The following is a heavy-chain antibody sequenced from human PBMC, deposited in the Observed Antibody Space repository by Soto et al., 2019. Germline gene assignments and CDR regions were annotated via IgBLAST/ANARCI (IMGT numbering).Heavy chain of an antibody. V-gene: IGHV1-69*13. CDR3: AREADCSGGSCYRFDYYYYGMDV. Sequence: SVKVSCKASGGTFSSYAISWVRQAPGQGLEWMGGIIPIFGTANYAQKFQGRVTITADESTSTAYMELSSLRSEDTAVYYCAREADCSGGSCYRFDYYYYGMDVWGQGTTVTVSS. CDR1: GGTFSSYA. J-gene: IGHJ6*02. CDR2: IIPIFGTA. D-gene: IGHD2-15*01.